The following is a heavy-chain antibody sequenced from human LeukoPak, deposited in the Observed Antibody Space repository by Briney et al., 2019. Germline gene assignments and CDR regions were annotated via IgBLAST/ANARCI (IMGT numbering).Heavy chain of an antibody. J-gene: IGHJ4*02. CDR1: GGSISSSSYY. Sequence: SETLSLTCTVSGGSISSSSYYWGWIRQPPGKGLEWIGSIYYSGSTYYNPSLKSRVTISVDTSKNQFSLKLSSVTAADTAVYYCASPTRRGYWGQGTLVTVSS. V-gene: IGHV4-39*07. CDR2: IYYSGST. CDR3: ASPTRRGY.